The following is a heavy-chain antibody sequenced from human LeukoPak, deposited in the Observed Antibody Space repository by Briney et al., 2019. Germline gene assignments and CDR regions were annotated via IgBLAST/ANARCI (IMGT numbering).Heavy chain of an antibody. J-gene: IGHJ3*02. CDR3: AGIVATIEVFDI. CDR2: INPSGGST. V-gene: IGHV1-46*01. CDR1: GYTFTSYY. Sequence: GASVKVSCKASGYTFTSYYIHWVRQAPGQGLEWMGIINPSGGSTSYAQKFQGRVTMTRDTSTSTVYMELSSLRSEDTAVYYCAGIVATIEVFDIWGQGTMVTVSS. D-gene: IGHD5-12*01.